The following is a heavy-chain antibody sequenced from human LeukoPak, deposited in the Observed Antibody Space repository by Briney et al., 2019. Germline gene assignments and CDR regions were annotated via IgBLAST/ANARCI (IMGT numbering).Heavy chain of an antibody. CDR1: GASISNYY. CDR3: ARTENYIPEGLFDP. Sequence: SETLSLTCTVSGASISNYYWSWIRQPPGKGLECIGYVSYSGRTNHNPSLKSRVTISADTSKNQLSLKLSPVTAADTAVYYCARTENYIPEGLFDPWGQGTLVTVSS. J-gene: IGHJ5*02. CDR2: VSYSGRT. D-gene: IGHD5-24*01. V-gene: IGHV4-59*08.